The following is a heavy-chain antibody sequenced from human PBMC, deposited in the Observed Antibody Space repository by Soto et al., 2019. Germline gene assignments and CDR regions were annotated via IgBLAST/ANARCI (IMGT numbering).Heavy chain of an antibody. CDR3: ANTLRWGAGSDY. J-gene: IGHJ4*02. D-gene: IGHD4-17*01. Sequence: QVQLVQSGAEVKKPGSSVKVSCKASGGTFSSYTISWVRQAPGQGLEWMGRIIPILGIANYAQKFQGRVTITADKSTSTAYXELSSLRSEDTAVYYCANTLRWGAGSDYWGQGTLVTVSS. V-gene: IGHV1-69*02. CDR1: GGTFSSYT. CDR2: IIPILGIA.